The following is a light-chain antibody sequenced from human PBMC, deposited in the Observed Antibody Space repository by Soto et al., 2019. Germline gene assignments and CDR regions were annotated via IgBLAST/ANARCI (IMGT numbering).Light chain of an antibody. Sequence: QSALTQPRSVSGSPGQSVTISCTGTDRDVGAYKYVSWYQQHPGKAPKLIIYEVNKWPSGVPDRFSGSKSGNMASLTISGLQAEDEADYYCCSYAGSYTLVFGGGTKLTVL. J-gene: IGLJ2*01. CDR2: EVN. CDR1: DRDVGAYKY. CDR3: CSYAGSYTLV. V-gene: IGLV2-11*01.